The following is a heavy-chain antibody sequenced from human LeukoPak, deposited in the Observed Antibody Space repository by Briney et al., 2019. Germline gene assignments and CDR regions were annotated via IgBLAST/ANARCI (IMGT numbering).Heavy chain of an antibody. V-gene: IGHV4-34*01. CDR2: INHSGST. CDR1: GGSFNGYY. D-gene: IGHD3-9*01. Sequence: KPSETLSLTCTLYGGSFNGYYWSWIRQPPGKELECIGEINHSGSTNYNPSLKSRVTISVDTSKNQFSLKLSSVTAADTAVYYCAKGAGNFDWSYHDYWGQGTLVTVSS. J-gene: IGHJ4*02. CDR3: AKGAGNFDWSYHDY.